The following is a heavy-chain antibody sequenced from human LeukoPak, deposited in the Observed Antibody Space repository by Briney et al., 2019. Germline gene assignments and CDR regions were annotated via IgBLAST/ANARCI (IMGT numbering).Heavy chain of an antibody. CDR1: RLSLGTYA. CDR3: VSGAGGGYSYGYFDY. D-gene: IGHD5-18*01. Sequence: AGGSLRLSCAASRLSLGTYAMHWVRQTPAKGLEWVAVISHDGRHKFYSDSVKGRFTISRDNSKTMVSLQMNSLRLGDTAVYYCVSGAGGGYSYGYFDYWGQGTLVTVSS. J-gene: IGHJ4*02. CDR2: ISHDGRHK. V-gene: IGHV3-30*04.